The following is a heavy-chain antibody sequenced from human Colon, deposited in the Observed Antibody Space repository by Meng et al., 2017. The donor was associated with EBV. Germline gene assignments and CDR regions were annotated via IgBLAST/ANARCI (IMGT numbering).Heavy chain of an antibody. D-gene: IGHD2-21*01. CDR1: GAFSSSGNYH. CDR2: SEST. J-gene: IGHJ4*02. V-gene: IGHV4-30-4*01. Sequence: LQAPGPARVNPSQTLSLTCVVSGAFSSSGNYHWSWIRQAPGKGLELIGHSESTSYNPSLRSRVVISVDTAKNQFSLRLDSVTAADTAVYYCASFDHIPRRNYFDYWGQGTLVTVSS. CDR3: ASFDHIPRRNYFDY.